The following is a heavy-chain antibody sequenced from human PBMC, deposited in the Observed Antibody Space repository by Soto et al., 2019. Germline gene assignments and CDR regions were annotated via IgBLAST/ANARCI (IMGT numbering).Heavy chain of an antibody. J-gene: IGHJ4*02. CDR1: GFTFNSYA. CDR2: ISDIGGTT. Sequence: EVQLLESGGGLVQPGRSLRLSCAASGFTFNSYAVSWVRKPQGKGLEWVSAISDIGGTTYYADSVKGRFTISRDNSKNTLYLQMNSLRAEDTAVYYCAREYSSAWKTVDYWGQGTLVTVSS. V-gene: IGHV3-23*01. D-gene: IGHD6-19*01. CDR3: AREYSSAWKTVDY.